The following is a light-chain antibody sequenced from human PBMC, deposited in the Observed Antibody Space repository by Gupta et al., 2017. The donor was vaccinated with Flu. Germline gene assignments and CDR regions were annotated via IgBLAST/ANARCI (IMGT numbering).Light chain of an antibody. CDR3: QQSYTTPIT. CDR1: QSISDY. Sequence: PSSLSASVGDRVTITCRASQSISDYLNWYQQKPGKAPKVLIYAASSLQSGVPSRFSGSGSGTDFTLTISRLQPEDFATYYCQQSYTTPITFGQGTRLEIK. CDR2: AAS. V-gene: IGKV1-39*01. J-gene: IGKJ5*01.